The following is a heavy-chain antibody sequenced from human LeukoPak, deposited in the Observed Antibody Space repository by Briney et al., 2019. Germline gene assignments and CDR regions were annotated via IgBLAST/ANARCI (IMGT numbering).Heavy chain of an antibody. V-gene: IGHV3-11*04. J-gene: IGHJ3*02. Sequence: GGSLRLSCAASGFTFSDYYMSWIRQAPGKGLEWVSYISSSGSTIYYADSVKGRFTVSRDNAKNSLYLQMNSLRAEDTAVYYCARESWRDYAFDIWGQGTMVTVSS. CDR2: ISSSGSTI. CDR1: GFTFSDYY. CDR3: ARESWRDYAFDI. D-gene: IGHD3-3*01.